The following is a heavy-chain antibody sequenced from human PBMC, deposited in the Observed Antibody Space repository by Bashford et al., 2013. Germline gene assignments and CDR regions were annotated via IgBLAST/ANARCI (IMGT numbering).Heavy chain of an antibody. D-gene: IGHD2-15*01. V-gene: IGHV3-30*04. J-gene: IGHJ3*02. Sequence: VRQAPGKGLEWVAVIPYDGSSNFYADSVKGRFTISRDNSKSTLYLQINSLRAEDTAVYYCARDRYCSGGRCHRTVFDIWGQGTTVTVSS. CDR2: IPYDGSSN. CDR3: ARDRYCSGGRCHRTVFDI.